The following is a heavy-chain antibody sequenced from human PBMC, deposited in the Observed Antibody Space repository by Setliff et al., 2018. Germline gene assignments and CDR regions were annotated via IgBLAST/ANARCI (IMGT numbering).Heavy chain of an antibody. D-gene: IGHD6-19*01. CDR1: GGSISSSNYY. CDR3: ARHRAVAGAYYFDF. J-gene: IGHJ4*02. Sequence: SETLSLTCTVSGGSISSSNYYWGWIRQPPGKGLEWIGNIYYGGSAYYNASLKGRVTISGDTSKNQFSLKLTAVTAADTAIYYCARHRAVAGAYYFDFWGQGTLVTVSS. V-gene: IGHV4-39*01. CDR2: IYYGGSA.